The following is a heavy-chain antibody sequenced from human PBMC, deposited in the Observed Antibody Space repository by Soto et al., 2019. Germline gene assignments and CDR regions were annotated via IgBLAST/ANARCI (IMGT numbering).Heavy chain of an antibody. D-gene: IGHD6-19*01. CDR3: AKQRGYSSGWYGACEI. V-gene: IGHV3-23*01. CDR1: GFTFTSYA. CDR2: ISGSGGST. J-gene: IGHJ3*02. Sequence: EVQLLESGGGLVPPGGSLRLSCAASGFTFTSYAMSWVRQAPGKGLEWVSLISGSGGSTYYADSVKGRFTISRDDSKNAVYLQMDSLRAEDTAVYYWAKQRGYSSGWYGACEIWGQGTMVTVSS.